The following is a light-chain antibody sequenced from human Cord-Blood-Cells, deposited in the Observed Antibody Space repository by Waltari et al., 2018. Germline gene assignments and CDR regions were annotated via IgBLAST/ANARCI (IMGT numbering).Light chain of an antibody. V-gene: IGKV3-20*01. Sequence: EIVLTQSPGTLSLSPGERATLSCRASQSVSSSYLAWYQQKPGQAPRLLIYGASSRVTGITDRFSGSGSGTDFTLTISRLEPEDFAVYYCQQYGSSPYTFGQGTKLEIK. CDR2: GAS. J-gene: IGKJ2*01. CDR3: QQYGSSPYT. CDR1: QSVSSSY.